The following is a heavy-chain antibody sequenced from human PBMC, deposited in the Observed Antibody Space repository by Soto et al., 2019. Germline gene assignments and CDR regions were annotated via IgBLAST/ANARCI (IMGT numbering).Heavy chain of an antibody. CDR1: GFTFSSYW. D-gene: IGHD3-10*01. V-gene: IGHV3-74*01. J-gene: IGHJ4*02. Sequence: GGSLRLSCAPSGFTFSSYWMHSVRQAPGKGLVWVSRINSDGSSTSYADSVKGRFTISRDNAKNTLYLQMNSLRAEDTAVYYCARVRSRGPIDYWGQGTLVTVSS. CDR2: INSDGSST. CDR3: ARVRSRGPIDY.